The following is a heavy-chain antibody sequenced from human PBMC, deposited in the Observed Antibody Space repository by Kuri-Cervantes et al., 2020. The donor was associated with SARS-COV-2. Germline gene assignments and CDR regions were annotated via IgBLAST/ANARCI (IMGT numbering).Heavy chain of an antibody. CDR1: GFSFSTAW. CDR2: IRSKTDGGEI. D-gene: IGHD2-21*02. V-gene: IGHV3-15*07. J-gene: IGHJ4*02. CDR3: WQVVVGTAIDY. Sequence: GGSLRLSCEASGFSFSTAWMNWVRQAPGKGLEWVGRIRSKTDGGEIEYAAPVKGRFTISRDDSKNTLYLQMSSLRTDDTAVYFCWQVVVGTAIDYWGQGSLVTVSS.